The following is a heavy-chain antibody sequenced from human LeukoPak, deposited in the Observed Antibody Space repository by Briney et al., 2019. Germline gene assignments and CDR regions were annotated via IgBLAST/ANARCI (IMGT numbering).Heavy chain of an antibody. D-gene: IGHD6-6*01. Sequence: SETLSLTCAVYGGSYSGYYWSWIRQPPGKGLEWIGEINHSGSTNYNPSLKSRVTISVDTSKNQFSLKLSSVTAADTAVYYCARDRGSSRDYFDFWGQGTLVTVSS. V-gene: IGHV4-34*01. CDR1: GGSYSGYY. CDR2: INHSGST. J-gene: IGHJ4*02. CDR3: ARDRGSSRDYFDF.